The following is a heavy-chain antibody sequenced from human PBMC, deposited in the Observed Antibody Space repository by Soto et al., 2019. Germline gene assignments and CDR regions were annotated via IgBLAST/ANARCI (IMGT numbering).Heavy chain of an antibody. Sequence: GGSLRLSWAASGFIFSRYAMSWVRQAPGKGLEWVSAITGGGSSTYYTDSVKGRFTISRDNSKNTLYLQMNSLRAEDTAVYFCAKGGVRGVQMDVWGQGTTVTVSS. CDR1: GFIFSRYA. D-gene: IGHD3-10*01. J-gene: IGHJ6*02. CDR3: AKGGVRGVQMDV. CDR2: ITGGGSST. V-gene: IGHV3-23*01.